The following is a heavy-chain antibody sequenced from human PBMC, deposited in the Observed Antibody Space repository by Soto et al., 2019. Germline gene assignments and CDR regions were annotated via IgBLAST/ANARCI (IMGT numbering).Heavy chain of an antibody. V-gene: IGHV4-59*01. J-gene: IGHJ5*02. Sequence: QVQLQESGPGLVKPSETLSLTCTVSGGSISSYYWSWIRQPPGKGLEWIGYIYYSGSTNYNPSLKSRVTISVDTSKNQCSLKLSSVTAADTAVYYCARTITMVRGVMRWFDPWGQGTLVTVSS. D-gene: IGHD3-10*01. CDR1: GGSISSYY. CDR3: ARTITMVRGVMRWFDP. CDR2: IYYSGST.